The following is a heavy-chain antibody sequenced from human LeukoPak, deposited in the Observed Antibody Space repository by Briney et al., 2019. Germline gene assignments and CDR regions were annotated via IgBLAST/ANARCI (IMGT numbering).Heavy chain of an antibody. CDR1: GGSISSGSYY. V-gene: IGHV4-61*02. D-gene: IGHD4-23*01. CDR2: IYTSGST. Sequence: SETLSLTCTVSGGSISSGSYYWSWIRQPAGKGLEWIGRIYTSGSTNYNPSLKSRVTISVDTSKNQFSLKLSSVTAADTAVYYCAGKSLSRWYIWGQGTMVTVSS. J-gene: IGHJ3*02. CDR3: AGKSLSRWYI.